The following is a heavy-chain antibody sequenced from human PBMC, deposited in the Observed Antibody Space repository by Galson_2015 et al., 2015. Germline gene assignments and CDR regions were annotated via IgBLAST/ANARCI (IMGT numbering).Heavy chain of an antibody. J-gene: IGHJ3*02. CDR1: GFTFSSYW. V-gene: IGHV3-7*01. CDR2: IKQDGSEK. CDR3: ARGGNGVWWRTDGWAFDI. D-gene: IGHD2-21*01. Sequence: SLRLSCAASGFTFSSYWMSWVRQAPGKGLEWVANIKQDGSEKYYVDSVKGRFTISRDNAKNSLYLQMNSLRAEDTAVYYCARGGNGVWWRTDGWAFDIWGQGTMVTVSS.